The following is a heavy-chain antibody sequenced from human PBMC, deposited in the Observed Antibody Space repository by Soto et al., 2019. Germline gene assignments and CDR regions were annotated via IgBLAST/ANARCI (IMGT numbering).Heavy chain of an antibody. V-gene: IGHV1-69*12. CDR2: IIPIFGTA. CDR1: GGTFSSYA. CDR3: ARLRGYSYGKAYYFDY. J-gene: IGHJ4*02. Sequence: QVQLVQSGAEVKKPGSSVKVSCKASGGTFSSYAISWVRQAPGQGLEWMGGIIPIFGTANYAQKFQGRVTITADEXTXXAYMELRSLRSEDTALYYGARLRGYSYGKAYYFDYWGQGTLVTVSS. D-gene: IGHD5-18*01.